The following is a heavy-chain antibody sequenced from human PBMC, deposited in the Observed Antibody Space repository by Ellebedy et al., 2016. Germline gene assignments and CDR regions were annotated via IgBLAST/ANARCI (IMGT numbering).Heavy chain of an antibody. CDR2: IYYSGST. J-gene: IGHJ4*02. CDR1: GGSISSYY. D-gene: IGHD3-10*01. Sequence: SETLSLTCAVYGGSISSYYWGWIRQPPGKGLEWIGSIYYSGSTYYNPSLKSRVTISVDTSKNQFSLKLSSVTAADTAVYYCARHVHALSRGVINYFDYWGQGTLVTVSS. V-gene: IGHV4-39*01. CDR3: ARHVHALSRGVINYFDY.